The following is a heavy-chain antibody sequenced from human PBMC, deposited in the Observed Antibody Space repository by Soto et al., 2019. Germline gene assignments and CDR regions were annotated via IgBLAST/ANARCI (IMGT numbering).Heavy chain of an antibody. D-gene: IGHD3-3*01. CDR3: ARANASITIFGVPLESWFDP. J-gene: IGHJ5*02. CDR1: GGTFSSYT. V-gene: IGHV1-69*02. Sequence: SGKVSCKASGGTFSSYTISWVRQAPGQGLEWMGRIIPILGIANYAQKFQGRVTITADKSTSTAYMELSSLRSEDTAVYYCARANASITIFGVPLESWFDPRGQGSSVTVSS. CDR2: IIPILGIA.